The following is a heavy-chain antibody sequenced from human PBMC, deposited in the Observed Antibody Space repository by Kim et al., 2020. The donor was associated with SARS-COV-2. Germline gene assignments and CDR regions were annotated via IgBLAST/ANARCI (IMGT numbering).Heavy chain of an antibody. Sequence: GGSLRPSCAASGFTFSDYYMSWTRQAPGKGLEWVSYISTTGNTIYYADSVKGRFTISRDNAKNSLYLQMNSLRAEDTAVYYCARRGYNYYLDYWGQGTLVTVSS. CDR2: ISTTGNTI. CDR1: GFTFSDYY. CDR3: ARRGYNYYLDY. D-gene: IGHD1-1*01. J-gene: IGHJ4*02. V-gene: IGHV3-11*01.